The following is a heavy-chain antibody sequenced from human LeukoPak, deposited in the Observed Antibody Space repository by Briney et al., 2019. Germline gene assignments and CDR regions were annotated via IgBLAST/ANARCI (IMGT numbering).Heavy chain of an antibody. CDR3: ARHSPGVARKAFDI. J-gene: IGHJ3*02. CDR1: GGSISSYY. Sequence: SETLSLTCNVSGGSISSYYWSWIRQPPGKGLEWMGYIYYSGSTNYNPSLKSRVTISVDTSKNQVSLKLSSVTAADTAVYYCARHSPGVARKAFDIWGQGTMVTVSS. CDR2: IYYSGST. V-gene: IGHV4-59*08. D-gene: IGHD1-14*01.